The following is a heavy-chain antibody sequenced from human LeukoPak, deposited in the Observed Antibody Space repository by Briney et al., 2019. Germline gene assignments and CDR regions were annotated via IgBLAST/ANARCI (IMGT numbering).Heavy chain of an antibody. Sequence: SQTLSLTCAVSGGSISSGGYSWSWIRQPPGKGLEWTGYIYHSGSTYYNPSLKSRVTISVDRSKNQFSLKLSSVTAADTAVYYCARGAIAAAGNWFDPWGQGTLVTVSS. CDR1: GGSISSGGYS. CDR2: IYHSGST. V-gene: IGHV4-30-2*01. J-gene: IGHJ5*02. D-gene: IGHD6-13*01. CDR3: ARGAIAAAGNWFDP.